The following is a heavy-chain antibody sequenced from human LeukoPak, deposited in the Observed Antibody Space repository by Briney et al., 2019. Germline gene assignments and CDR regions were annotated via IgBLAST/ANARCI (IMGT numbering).Heavy chain of an antibody. V-gene: IGHV3-21*01. CDR3: ARARDYSSPDAFDI. J-gene: IGHJ3*02. CDR1: GFVFSRHS. D-gene: IGHD6-13*01. CDR2: ISTSSNYI. Sequence: GGSLRLSCAASGFVFSRHSMNWVRQAPGKGLEWVSSISTSSNYIYYGDSVKGRFTVSRDNARRSLYLQMNSLRAEDTAVYYCARARDYSSPDAFDIWGQGTMVAVSS.